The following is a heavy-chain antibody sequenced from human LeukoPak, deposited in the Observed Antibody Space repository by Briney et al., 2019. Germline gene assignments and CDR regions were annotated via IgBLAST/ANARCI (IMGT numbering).Heavy chain of an antibody. CDR3: ARANYDSSGYRRYYYYYMDV. J-gene: IGHJ6*03. CDR1: GGSISSSSYF. D-gene: IGHD3-22*01. CDR2: IYYSGST. V-gene: IGHV4-39*01. Sequence: PSETLSLTCIVSGGSISSSSYFWGWIRQPPGKGLEWIGSIYYSGSTYYNPSLKSRVTISVDTSKNQFSLKLSSVTAADTAVYYCARANYDSSGYRRYYYYYMDVWGKGTTVTVSS.